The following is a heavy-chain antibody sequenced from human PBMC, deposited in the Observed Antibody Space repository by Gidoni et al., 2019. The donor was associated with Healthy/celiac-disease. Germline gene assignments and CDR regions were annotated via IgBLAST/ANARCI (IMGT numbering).Heavy chain of an antibody. Sequence: QVQLVQSGAAVKKPGASVKVSCKASVYTFTSYGISWVRQAPGQGLEWMGWIRAYNGNTNYAQKLQGRGTMTTDTSTSTAYMELRSLRSDDTAVYYCARDNLFYCSSTSCSGYYGMDVWGQGTTVTVSS. CDR2: IRAYNGNT. CDR3: ARDNLFYCSSTSCSGYYGMDV. CDR1: VYTFTSYG. D-gene: IGHD2-2*01. J-gene: IGHJ6*02. V-gene: IGHV1-18*04.